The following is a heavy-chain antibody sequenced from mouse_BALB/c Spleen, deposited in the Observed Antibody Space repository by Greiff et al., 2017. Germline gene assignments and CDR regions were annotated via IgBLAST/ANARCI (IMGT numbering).Heavy chain of an antibody. Sequence: QVQLQQPGAELVKPGASVKMSCKASGYTFTSYNMHWVKQTPGQGLEWIGAIYPGNGDTSYNQKFKGKATLTADKSSSTAYMQLSSLTSEDSAVYYCARAIYYYGSSYYFDYWGQGTTLTVSS. V-gene: IGHV1-12*01. J-gene: IGHJ2*01. D-gene: IGHD1-1*01. CDR1: GYTFTSYN. CDR3: ARAIYYYGSSYYFDY. CDR2: IYPGNGDT.